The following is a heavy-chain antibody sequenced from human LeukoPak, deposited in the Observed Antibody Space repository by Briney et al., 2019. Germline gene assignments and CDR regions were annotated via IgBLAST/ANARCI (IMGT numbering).Heavy chain of an antibody. CDR2: ISGSGDST. D-gene: IGHD3-22*01. Sequence: GGSLRLSCAASGFTFSSYGMSWVRQAAGKGLEWVSAISGSGDSTYYADSVKGRFTISRDNSRNTLYLQMNSLRAEDTAVYYCAKYDSSGYYGDLDYWGQGTPVTVSS. V-gene: IGHV3-23*01. CDR1: GFTFSSYG. CDR3: AKYDSSGYYGDLDY. J-gene: IGHJ4*02.